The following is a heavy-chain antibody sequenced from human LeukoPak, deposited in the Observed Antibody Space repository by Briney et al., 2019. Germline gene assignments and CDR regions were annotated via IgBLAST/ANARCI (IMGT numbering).Heavy chain of an antibody. V-gene: IGHV1-18*01. CDR2: ISAYNGNT. CDR3: ARDSFTCSSTSCYQGDY. J-gene: IGHJ4*02. Sequence: ASVKVSCKASGYTFTSYGISWVRQAPGQGLEWMGWISAYNGNTNYAQKLQGRVTMTTDTSTSTAYMELRSLRSDDTAVYYCARDSFTCSSTSCYQGDYWGQGTXVTVS. D-gene: IGHD2-2*01. CDR1: GYTFTSYG.